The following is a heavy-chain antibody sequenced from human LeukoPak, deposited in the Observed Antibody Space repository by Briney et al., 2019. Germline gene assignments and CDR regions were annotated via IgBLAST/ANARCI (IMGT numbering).Heavy chain of an antibody. CDR2: IYYSGST. V-gene: IGHV4-61*01. J-gene: IGHJ5*02. CDR3: ARVRAAAGWFDP. Sequence: PSETLSLTCTVSGGSIISSNYYWSWIRQPPGKGLEWIGYIYYSGSTNYNPSLKSRVTISVDTSKNQFSLKLSSVTAADTAVYYCARVRAAAGWFDPWGQGTLVTVSS. CDR1: GGSIISSNYY. D-gene: IGHD6-13*01.